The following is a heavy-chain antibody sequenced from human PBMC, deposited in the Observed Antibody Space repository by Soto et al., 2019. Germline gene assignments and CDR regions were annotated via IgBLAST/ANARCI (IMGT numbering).Heavy chain of an antibody. V-gene: IGHV4-59*08. J-gene: IGHJ4*02. D-gene: IGHD7-27*01. CDR2: IYYGGST. Sequence: QVHLQESGPGLVKPSETLSLTCTVSGDSISTDYWSWIRQSPGKGLEWIGFIYYGGSTNYNPSLKRRVTIPVDTPKNQFSLKLSSVTDADTAVYYCAKNWNWGSLVHWGQGTLVTVSS. CDR3: AKNWNWGSLVH. CDR1: GDSISTDY.